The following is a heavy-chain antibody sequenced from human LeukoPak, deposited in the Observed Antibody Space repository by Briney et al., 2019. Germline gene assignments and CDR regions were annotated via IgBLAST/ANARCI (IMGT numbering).Heavy chain of an antibody. CDR1: GGSISSYY. CDR3: AGEIGYCSSTSCYFP. CDR2: IYTSGST. D-gene: IGHD2-2*01. Sequence: PSETLSLTRTVSGGSISSYYWSWIRQPAGKGLEWIGRIYTSGSTNYTPSLESRVTMSVDTSKNQFSLKLRSVTAADTAVYYCAGEIGYCSSTSCYFPWGQGTLVTVSS. J-gene: IGHJ5*02. V-gene: IGHV4-4*07.